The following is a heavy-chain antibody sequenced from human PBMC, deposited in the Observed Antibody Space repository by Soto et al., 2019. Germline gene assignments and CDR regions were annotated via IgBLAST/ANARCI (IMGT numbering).Heavy chain of an antibody. V-gene: IGHV3-23*01. D-gene: IGHD3-22*01. CDR1: GFTFSSYA. J-gene: IGHJ4*02. CDR3: AKVEGRITMIVMVITTPNFDY. Sequence: GGSLRLSCAASGFTFSSYAMSWVRQAPGKGLEWISAISSSGDSTYYADSVKGRFTTSRDNSKNTLYLQMNSLRAEDTAVYYCAKVEGRITMIVMVITTPNFDYWGQGTLVTVSS. CDR2: ISSSGDST.